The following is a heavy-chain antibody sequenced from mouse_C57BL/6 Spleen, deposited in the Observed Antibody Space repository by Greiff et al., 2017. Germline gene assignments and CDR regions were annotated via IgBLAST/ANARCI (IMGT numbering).Heavy chain of an antibody. CDR1: GYTFTEYT. CDR2: FYPGSGSI. CDR3: ARHEGMRYYGSSPFDY. J-gene: IGHJ2*01. D-gene: IGHD1-1*01. V-gene: IGHV1-62-2*01. Sequence: QVQLQQSGAELVKPGASVKLSCKASGYTFTEYTIHWVKQRSGQGLEWIGWFYPGSGSIKYNEKFKDKATLTADKSSSTVYMELSRLTSEDSAVYFCARHEGMRYYGSSPFDYWGQGTTLTVSS.